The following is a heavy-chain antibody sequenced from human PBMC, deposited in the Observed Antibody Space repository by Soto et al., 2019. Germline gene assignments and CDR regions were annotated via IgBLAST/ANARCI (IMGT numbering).Heavy chain of an antibody. CDR2: ISAYNGNT. CDR3: ARGYYGSGSLYYYYYGMDV. V-gene: IGHV1-18*01. J-gene: IGHJ6*02. CDR1: GYTFTSYG. Sequence: ASVKVSCKASGYTFTSYGISWVRQAPGQGLEWMGWISAYNGNTNYAQKLQGRVTMTTDTSTSTAYMELRSLRSDDTAVYYCARGYYGSGSLYYYYYGMDVWGQGTTVTVSS. D-gene: IGHD3-10*01.